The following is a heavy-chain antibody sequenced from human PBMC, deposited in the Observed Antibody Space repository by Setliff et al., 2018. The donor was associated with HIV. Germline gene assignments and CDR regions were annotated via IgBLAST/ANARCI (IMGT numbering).Heavy chain of an antibody. J-gene: IGHJ3*02. V-gene: IGHV1-18*01. CDR1: GYTFSNFA. CDR2: ISSYSDNT. Sequence: ASVKVSCKASGYTFSNFAIGWLRQAPGQGLEWMGWISSYSDNTFYARSLQGRVTMTTDTASNTSYMELRSLRSDDTAMYYCARIRAGALLNAFDIWAQGTMVTVSS. CDR3: ARIRAGALLNAFDI. D-gene: IGHD1-26*01.